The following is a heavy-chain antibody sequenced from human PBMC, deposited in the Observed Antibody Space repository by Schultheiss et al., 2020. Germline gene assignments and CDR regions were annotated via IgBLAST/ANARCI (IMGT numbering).Heavy chain of an antibody. J-gene: IGHJ6*02. D-gene: IGHD3-10*01. CDR2: ISSSGSTK. V-gene: IGHV3-23*01. CDR1: GFTFSSYA. CDR3: AKGPDQRFRDHYGMDV. Sequence: GESLKISCAASGFTFSSYAMSWVRQAPGKGLEWVSYISSSGSTKYYADSVKGRFTISRDNSKNTLYLQMNSLRAEDTAVYYCAKGPDQRFRDHYGMDVWGQGTTVTVSS.